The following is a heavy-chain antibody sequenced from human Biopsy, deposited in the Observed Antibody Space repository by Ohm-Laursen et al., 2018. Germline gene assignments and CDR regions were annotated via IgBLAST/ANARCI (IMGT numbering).Heavy chain of an antibody. CDR1: AYTLTDYY. CDR3: ARVGFSSTWPPDRHDAFDI. CDR2: INPDSGGT. V-gene: IGHV1-2*02. D-gene: IGHD6-13*01. J-gene: IGHJ3*02. Sequence: SVKVSCKASAYTLTDYYLHWVRQAPGQGLEWMGWINPDSGGTNYAQKFQGRVTMTRDTSISTVQMELSSLRSDDTTVYYCARVGFSSTWPPDRHDAFDIWGQGTMFTVSS.